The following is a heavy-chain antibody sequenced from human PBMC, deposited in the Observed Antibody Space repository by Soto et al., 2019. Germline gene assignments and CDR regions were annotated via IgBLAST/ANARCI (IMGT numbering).Heavy chain of an antibody. D-gene: IGHD2-8*01. CDR2: ISPSGSP. CDR3: TRGVLA. V-gene: IGHV4-30-2*01. CDR1: GGSVNSGGYS. J-gene: IGHJ5*02. Sequence: SETLSLTCSVSGGSVNSGGYSWSWIRQPPGKGLEWIGFISPSGSPAYNPSLRSRVTISVDRSNNQISLEISSVTAADTAVYYCTRGVLAWGPGTLVTVSS.